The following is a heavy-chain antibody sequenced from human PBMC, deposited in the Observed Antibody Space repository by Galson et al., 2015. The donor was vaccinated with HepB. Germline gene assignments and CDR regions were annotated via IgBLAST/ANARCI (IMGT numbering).Heavy chain of an antibody. CDR1: GFTFSNAW. J-gene: IGHJ4*02. V-gene: IGHV3-15*01. CDR2: IKSKTDGGTT. Sequence: SLRLSCAASGFTFSNAWMSWVRQAPGKGLEWVGRIKSKTDGGTTDYAAPVKGRFTISRDDSKNTLYLQMNSLKTEDTAVYYCTTPSLRWSKEVDYWGQGTLVTVSS. D-gene: IGHD4-23*01. CDR3: TTPSLRWSKEVDY.